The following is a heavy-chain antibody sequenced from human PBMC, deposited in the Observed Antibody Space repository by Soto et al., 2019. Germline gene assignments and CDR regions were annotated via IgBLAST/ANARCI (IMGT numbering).Heavy chain of an antibody. CDR2: IIPIFGTA. CDR1: GGTFSSYA. CDR3: ASPQNGGLQYDY. D-gene: IGHD4-17*01. Sequence: GASVKVSCKASGGTFSSYAISWVRQAPGQGLEWMGGIIPIFGTANYAQKFQGRVTITADESTSTAYMELSSLRSEDTAVYYCASPQNGGLQYDYWGQGTLVTVSS. J-gene: IGHJ4*02. V-gene: IGHV1-69*13.